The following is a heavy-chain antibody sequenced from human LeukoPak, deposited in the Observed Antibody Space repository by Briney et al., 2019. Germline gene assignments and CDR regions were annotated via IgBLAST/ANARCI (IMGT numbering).Heavy chain of an antibody. V-gene: IGHV4-4*07. J-gene: IGHJ4*02. CDR3: ARNRGRLRARALYYFDY. Sequence: PSETLSLTCTVSGGSISSYYWSWIRQPAGKGLEWIGRIYTSGSTNYNPSLKSRVTMSVDPSKNQFSLRLSSVTAADTAVYYCARNRGRLRARALYYFDYWGQGTLVTVSS. CDR1: GGSISSYY. CDR2: IYTSGST. D-gene: IGHD3-10*01.